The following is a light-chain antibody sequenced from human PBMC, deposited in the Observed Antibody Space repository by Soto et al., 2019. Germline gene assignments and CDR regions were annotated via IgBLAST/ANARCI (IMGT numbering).Light chain of an antibody. CDR2: AVS. Sequence: VLTHSPSVCGSPGRAVTISFTGTNSDVGAYTFVSWYQQLPGKAPKLIISAVSYRPSGVPDRFSGSKSGNTASLTISGLQTEDEADYYCFSYTASDMWVFGGGTKVTV. CDR3: FSYTASDMWV. CDR1: NSDVGAYTF. J-gene: IGLJ3*02. V-gene: IGLV2-11*01.